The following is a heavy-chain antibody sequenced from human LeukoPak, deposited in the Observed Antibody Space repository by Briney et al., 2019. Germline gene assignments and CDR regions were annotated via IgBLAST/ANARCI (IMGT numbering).Heavy chain of an antibody. CDR2: IYYSGST. D-gene: IGHD2-15*01. CDR1: GGSISSSSYY. V-gene: IGHV4-39*01. J-gene: IGHJ6*03. Sequence: SETLSLTCTVSGGSISSSSYYWGWIRQPPGKGLEWIGSIYYSGSTYYNPSLKSRVTISVDTSKNQFSLKLSSVTAADTAVYYCARLSPTDSYYYYYYYMDVWGKGTTVTISS. CDR3: ARLSPTDSYYYYYYYMDV.